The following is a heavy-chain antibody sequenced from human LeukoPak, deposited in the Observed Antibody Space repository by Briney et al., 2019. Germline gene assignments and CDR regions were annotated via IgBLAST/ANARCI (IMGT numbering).Heavy chain of an antibody. Sequence: GGSLRLSCAASGFSFSSYAMSWVRQAPGKGLEWVSAISGSGGSTYHADSVKGRFTISRDNSKNTVYLQMNSMRAEDTAVYYCARDLEEFSGWYPLFDYWGQGTLVTVSS. CDR3: ARDLEEFSGWYPLFDY. CDR2: ISGSGGST. CDR1: GFSFSSYA. V-gene: IGHV3-23*01. J-gene: IGHJ4*02. D-gene: IGHD6-19*01.